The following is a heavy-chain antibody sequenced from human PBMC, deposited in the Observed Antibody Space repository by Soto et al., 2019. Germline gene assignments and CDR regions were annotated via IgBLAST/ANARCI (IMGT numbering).Heavy chain of an antibody. J-gene: IGHJ5*02. D-gene: IGHD1-1*01. CDR3: VRYGTKTLRDWFDP. Sequence: TSETLSLTCTVSGASISGFYWSWIRKSAGKGLEWIGRIYATGTTDYNPSPKSRVMMSVDTSKKQFALKLRSVTAADTAVYYCVRYGTKTLRDWFDPWGQGISVTVSS. CDR2: IYATGTT. V-gene: IGHV4-4*07. CDR1: GASISGFY.